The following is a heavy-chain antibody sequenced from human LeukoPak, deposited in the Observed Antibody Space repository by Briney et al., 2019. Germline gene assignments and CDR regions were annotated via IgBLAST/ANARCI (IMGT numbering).Heavy chain of an antibody. CDR3: ARDMVPAANSPKYYFDY. CDR2: ISYDGSNK. J-gene: IGHJ4*02. D-gene: IGHD2-2*01. Sequence: GRSLRLSCAASGFTFSNYAMHWVRQAPGKGLEWVAVISYDGSNKYYADSVKGRFTISRDNSKNTLYLQMNSLRAEDTAVYYCARDMVPAANSPKYYFDYWGQGTLVTVSS. CDR1: GFTFSNYA. V-gene: IGHV3-30-3*01.